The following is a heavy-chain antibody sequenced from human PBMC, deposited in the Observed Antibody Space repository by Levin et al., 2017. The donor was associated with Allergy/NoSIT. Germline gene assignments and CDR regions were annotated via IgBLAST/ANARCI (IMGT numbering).Heavy chain of an antibody. CDR3: AKEKSGSYSSY. V-gene: IGHV3-23*01. D-gene: IGHD1-26*01. CDR1: GFTFSSYA. J-gene: IGHJ4*02. CDR2: ISDSGGRT. Sequence: GGSLRLSCAASGFTFSSYAMSWVRQAPGKGLEWVSAISDSGGRTYYTDSVKGRFTISRDNSKNTLYLQMNSLRAEDTAVYYCAKEKSGSYSSYWGQGTLVTVSS.